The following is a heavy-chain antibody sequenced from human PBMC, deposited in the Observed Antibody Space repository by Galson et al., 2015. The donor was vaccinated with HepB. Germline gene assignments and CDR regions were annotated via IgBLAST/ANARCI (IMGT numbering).Heavy chain of an antibody. CDR1: GFTLSSSG. V-gene: IGHV3-33*01. CDR3: VRDLGRVTAIPFH. Sequence: SLRLSCAVSGFTLSSSGMHWVRQAPGKGLEWVAVIKYDGNNKYYVDSVKGRFTISRDSSKNTLYLQMNSLRGEDTAVYYCVRDLGRVTAIPFHWGQGTLVTVSP. J-gene: IGHJ4*02. CDR2: IKYDGNNK. D-gene: IGHD2-21*02.